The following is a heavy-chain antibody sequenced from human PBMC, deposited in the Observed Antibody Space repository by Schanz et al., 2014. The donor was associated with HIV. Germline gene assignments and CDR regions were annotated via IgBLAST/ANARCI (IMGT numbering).Heavy chain of an antibody. CDR3: AKPEYDSSGNSQSHFDY. CDR1: GFTFSTYV. Sequence: VQLVESGGGVVQPGRSLRLSCAASGFTFSTYVMHWVRQAPGKGVEWVSSISESGGRTYYADSVNGRFTISRDNSKNTLYLQMTTLRTEDTAVYYCAKPEYDSSGNSQSHFDYWGQGTLVTVSS. V-gene: IGHV3-23*04. D-gene: IGHD3-22*01. J-gene: IGHJ4*02. CDR2: ISESGGRT.